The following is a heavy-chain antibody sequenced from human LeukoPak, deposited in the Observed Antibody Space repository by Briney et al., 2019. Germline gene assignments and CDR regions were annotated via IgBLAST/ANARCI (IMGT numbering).Heavy chain of an antibody. Sequence: SETLSLTCTVSGASIRSYYWSWIRQPAGKGLEWIGRIYTSGSTNYNPSLKSRVTMSVDTSKNQFSLKLSSVTAADTAVYYCARDPGLWFGTGNYFDYWGQGTLVTVSS. V-gene: IGHV4-4*07. J-gene: IGHJ4*02. CDR3: ARDPGLWFGTGNYFDY. CDR1: GASIRSYY. CDR2: IYTSGST. D-gene: IGHD3-10*01.